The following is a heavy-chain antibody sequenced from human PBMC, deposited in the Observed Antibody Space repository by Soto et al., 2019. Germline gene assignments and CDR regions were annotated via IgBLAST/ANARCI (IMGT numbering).Heavy chain of an antibody. CDR1: GGSISGFY. Sequence: SETLSLTCTVSGGSISGFYLSWIRQPPGKGLEWIGYIYSSGSTNYNPSLRSRVTMSKDTSKNQFSLKLSSVTAADTAVYYCARRVTGGGERFDPWGQGTLVTVSS. D-gene: IGHD7-27*01. J-gene: IGHJ5*02. CDR2: IYSSGST. V-gene: IGHV4-59*08. CDR3: ARRVTGGGERFDP.